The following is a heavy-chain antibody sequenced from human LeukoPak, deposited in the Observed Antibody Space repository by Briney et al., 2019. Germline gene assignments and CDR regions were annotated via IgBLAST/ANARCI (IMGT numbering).Heavy chain of an antibody. CDR2: IIPIFGTA. CDR1: GGTISSYA. V-gene: IGHV1-69*05. J-gene: IGHJ3*02. Sequence: ASVKVSCKASGGTISSYAINWVRQATGQGLKWMGGIIPIFGTANYAQKFQGRVTITTDESTSTAYMKLSSLRSNDTAVYYCASGDCIAAARRIGAFDIWGQGIMVTVSS. D-gene: IGHD6-13*01. CDR3: ASGDCIAAARRIGAFDI.